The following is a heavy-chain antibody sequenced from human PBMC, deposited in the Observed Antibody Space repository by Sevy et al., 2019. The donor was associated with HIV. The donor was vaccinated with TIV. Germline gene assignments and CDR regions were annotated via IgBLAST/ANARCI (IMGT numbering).Heavy chain of an antibody. D-gene: IGHD3-10*01. CDR1: GDSVSSNSAA. CDR2: TYYRSKWYN. J-gene: IGHJ3*02. V-gene: IGHV6-1*01. Sequence: SQTLSLTCAISGDSVSSNSAAGNWIRQSPSRGLEWLGRTYYRSKWYNDYAVAVKSRITINPDTSKNQFSLQLNSVTPEDTAVYYCAREGNSYYYGSGSYSKGGDASDIWGQGTMVTV. CDR3: AREGNSYYYGSGSYSKGGDASDI.